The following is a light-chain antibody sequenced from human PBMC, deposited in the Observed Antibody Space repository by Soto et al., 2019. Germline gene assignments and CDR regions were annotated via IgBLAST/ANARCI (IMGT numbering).Light chain of an antibody. Sequence: EIVMTQSPATLSVSPGERATLSCRASQSVSSNLAWYQHNPGQAPMLLIYGASTRATGIPARFSGSGSGTEFTLTFSSLQSEDFAVYYCQQYNNWPLTFGGGTKVEIK. CDR2: GAS. V-gene: IGKV3-15*01. CDR3: QQYNNWPLT. J-gene: IGKJ4*01. CDR1: QSVSSN.